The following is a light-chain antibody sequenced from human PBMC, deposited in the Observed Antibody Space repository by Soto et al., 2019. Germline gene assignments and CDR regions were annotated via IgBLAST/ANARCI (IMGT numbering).Light chain of an antibody. CDR3: QQYGRSWWT. Sequence: EIVLTQSPGTLSLSPGERATLSCRTSQSVSSSYLAWYQQKPVQAPRLLIYGASSRATGIPDRFSGSGSGTDFTLTISRLEPEDFAVYYCQQYGRSWWTFGQGTKVEIK. J-gene: IGKJ1*01. CDR2: GAS. CDR1: QSVSSSY. V-gene: IGKV3-20*01.